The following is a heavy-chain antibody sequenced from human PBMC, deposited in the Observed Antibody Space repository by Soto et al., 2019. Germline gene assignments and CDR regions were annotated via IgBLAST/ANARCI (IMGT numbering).Heavy chain of an antibody. D-gene: IGHD3-10*01. CDR3: ARHENLDISYGLGSHIDY. J-gene: IGHJ4*02. CDR2: IYPGDSDT. Sequence: EVQLVQSGAEVKKPGESLKISCKGSGYSFTSYWIGWVRQMPGKGLEWMGIIYPGDSDTRYSPSFQGQVTISADKSISTAYLQWSSLKASDTAMYYCARHENLDISYGLGSHIDYWGQGTLVTVSS. V-gene: IGHV5-51*01. CDR1: GYSFTSYW.